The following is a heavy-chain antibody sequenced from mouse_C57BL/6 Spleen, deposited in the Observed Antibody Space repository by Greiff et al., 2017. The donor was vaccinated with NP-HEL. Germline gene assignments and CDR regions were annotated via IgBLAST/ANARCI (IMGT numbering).Heavy chain of an antibody. CDR3: ARSPYDYDVDY. J-gene: IGHJ2*01. V-gene: IGHV1-80*01. Sequence: VQLQQSGAELVKPGASVKISCKASGYAFSSYWMNWVKQRPGKGLEWIGQIYPGDGDTNYNGKFKGKATLTADKSSSTAYMQLSSLTSEDSAVYFCARSPYDYDVDYWGQGTTLTVSS. CDR1: GYAFSSYW. CDR2: IYPGDGDT. D-gene: IGHD2-4*01.